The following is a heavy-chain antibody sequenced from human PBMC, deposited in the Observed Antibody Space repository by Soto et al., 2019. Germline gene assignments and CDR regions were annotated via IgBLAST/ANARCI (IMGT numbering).Heavy chain of an antibody. D-gene: IGHD1-1*01. V-gene: IGHV3-64*02. CDR1: GFTFSTYG. Sequence: GGSLRLSCAASGFTFSTYGLHWVRQAPGKGLEYVSAINSNGGSTYYADSVKGRFTISRDNSKNTLYLQMGSLRAEDMAVYYCARVRVATTTPYFDYWGQGTRLTVYS. CDR2: INSNGGST. CDR3: ARVRVATTTPYFDY. J-gene: IGHJ4*02.